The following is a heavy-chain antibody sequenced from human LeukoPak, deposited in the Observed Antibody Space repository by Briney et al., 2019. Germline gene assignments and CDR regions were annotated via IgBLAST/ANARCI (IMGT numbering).Heavy chain of an antibody. CDR3: AKPPVRAAAGTPFDY. CDR1: GFTVSSNY. J-gene: IGHJ4*02. D-gene: IGHD6-13*01. CDR2: IYSGGST. Sequence: GGSLRLSCAASGFTVSSNYMSWVRQTPGKGLEWVSVIYSGGSTYYADSVKGRFTISRDNSKNTLYLQMNSLRAEDTAVYYCAKPPVRAAAGTPFDYWGQGTLVTVSS. V-gene: IGHV3-53*01.